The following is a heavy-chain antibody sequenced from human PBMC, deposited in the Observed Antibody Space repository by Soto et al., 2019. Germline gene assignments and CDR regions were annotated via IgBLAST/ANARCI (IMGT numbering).Heavy chain of an antibody. CDR3: ARDLGIVVVTSTSYYYGMDV. J-gene: IGHJ6*02. D-gene: IGHD2-21*02. CDR2: IIPIFGTA. V-gene: IGHV1-69*01. CDR1: GGTFSSYA. Sequence: QVQLVQSGAEVKKPGSSVKVSCKASGGTFSSYAISWVRQAPGQGLEWMGGIIPIFGTANYAQKFQGRVTITADESTITAYMELSSLRSEDTAVYYCARDLGIVVVTSTSYYYGMDVWGQGTTVTVSS.